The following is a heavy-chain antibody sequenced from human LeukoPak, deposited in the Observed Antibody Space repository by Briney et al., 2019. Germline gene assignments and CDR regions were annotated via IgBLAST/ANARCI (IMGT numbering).Heavy chain of an antibody. CDR1: GFTFSSYT. J-gene: IGHJ4*02. Sequence: GGSLRLSCAASGFTFSSYTMSWVRQAPGKGLEWVSATSGSGVSTYYADSVKGRFTISRDNSKNTLYLQMNSLRAEDTAVYYCGEQLVPKIRGQGTLVTVSS. CDR2: TSGSGVST. D-gene: IGHD6-13*01. V-gene: IGHV3-23*01. CDR3: GEQLVPKI.